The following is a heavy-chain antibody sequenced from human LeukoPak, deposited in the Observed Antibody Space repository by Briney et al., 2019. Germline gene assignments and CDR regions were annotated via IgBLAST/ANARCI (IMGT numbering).Heavy chain of an antibody. CDR1: GYTFTSYG. CDR3: ARVVPAARSSGPPDY. Sequence: ASVKVSCKASGYTFTSYGISWVRQAPGQGLEGMGWISAYNGNTNYAQKLQGRVTMTTDTSTSTAYMELRSLRSDDTAVYYCARVVPAARSSGPPDYWGQGALVAVSS. J-gene: IGHJ4*02. CDR2: ISAYNGNT. D-gene: IGHD2-2*01. V-gene: IGHV1-18*04.